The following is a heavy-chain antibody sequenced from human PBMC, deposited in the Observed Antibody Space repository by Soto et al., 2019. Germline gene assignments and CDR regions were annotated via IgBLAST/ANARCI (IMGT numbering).Heavy chain of an antibody. CDR1: GYTFTSYG. J-gene: IGHJ6*02. CDR3: AREGGGYSSSLPTYYYYGMDV. D-gene: IGHD6-13*01. V-gene: IGHV1-18*04. Sequence: QVQLVQSGAEVKKPGASVKVSCKASGYTFTSYGISWVRQAPGQGREWMGWSSAYNGNTNYAQKLQGRVTMTTDTSTSTAYMELRSLRSDDTAVEYWAREGGGYSSSLPTYYYYGMDVWGQGTTVTVSS. CDR2: SSAYNGNT.